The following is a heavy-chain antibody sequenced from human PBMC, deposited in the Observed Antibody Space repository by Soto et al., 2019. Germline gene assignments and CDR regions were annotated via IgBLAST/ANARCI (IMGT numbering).Heavy chain of an antibody. CDR2: IYYSERTSYNSGST. V-gene: IGHV4-39*01. J-gene: IGHJ5*02. CDR1: GDSMTSSRYY. Sequence: QLQLQESGPGLVKPSETLSLTCTVSGDSMTSSRYYWGWIRQPPGKGLEWIGSIYYSERTSYNSGSTYYSPSLKSRVTISGDTSKIQFSLKLSSVTAADTAVYYCARHTRNQFDPWGQGTLVTVSS. CDR3: ARHTRNQFDP.